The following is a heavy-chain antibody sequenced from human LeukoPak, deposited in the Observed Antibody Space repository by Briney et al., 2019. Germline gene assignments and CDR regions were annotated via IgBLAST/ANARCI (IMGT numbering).Heavy chain of an antibody. J-gene: IGHJ1*01. CDR3: ARGMELVSTPLDH. CDR2: IYNSGST. D-gene: IGHD5/OR15-5a*01. Sequence: SETLSLTCTVSGASLSNYYWTWIRQPPGKGLEWIGYIYNSGSTNYDPSLKSRVTISMDMSKKQFSLKLTSVTAADTAVYYCARGMELVSTPLDHWGQGTLVTVSS. CDR1: GASLSNYY. V-gene: IGHV4-59*01.